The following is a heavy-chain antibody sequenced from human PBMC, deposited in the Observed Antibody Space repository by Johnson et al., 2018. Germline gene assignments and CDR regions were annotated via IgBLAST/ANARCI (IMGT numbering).Heavy chain of an antibody. J-gene: IGHJ3*02. D-gene: IGHD3-10*01. CDR3: ARRGLYYGFDI. CDR1: GFTVSNNY. V-gene: IGHV3-66*02. CDR2: IHSGGNT. Sequence: VQLVESGGGLVQPGGSXRLSCAASGFTVSNNYMSWVRQAPGKGLEWVSIIHSGGNTYYADSVKGRFTISRDNSKNTLHLQMNSLRSDDTAIYYFARRGLYYGFDIWGQGTMVIVSS.